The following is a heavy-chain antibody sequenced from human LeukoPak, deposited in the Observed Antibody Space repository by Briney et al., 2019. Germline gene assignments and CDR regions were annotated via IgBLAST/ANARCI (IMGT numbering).Heavy chain of an antibody. D-gene: IGHD3-16*01. Sequence: GGSLRVSCAASGFTFSSYGMHWVRQAPGKGLEWVALISYDGTNKYYAGSVKGRFTISRDNSKNTLYLQMNSLRTEDTAVYYCANIMRDLDYWGQGTLVTVSS. J-gene: IGHJ4*02. V-gene: IGHV3-30*18. CDR3: ANIMRDLDY. CDR2: ISYDGTNK. CDR1: GFTFSSYG.